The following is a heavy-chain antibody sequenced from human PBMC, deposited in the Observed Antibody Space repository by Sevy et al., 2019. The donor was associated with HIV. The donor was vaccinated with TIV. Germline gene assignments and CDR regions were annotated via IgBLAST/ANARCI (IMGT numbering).Heavy chain of an antibody. V-gene: IGHV4-59*12. CDR1: GGSISSYY. Sequence: SETLSLTCTVSGGSISSYYWSWIRQPPGKGLEWIGYIYYSGSTNYNPSLKSRVTISVDTSKNQFSLKLSSVTAADTAVYYCARLFDRNYYDSSGYYFDYWGQGTLVTVSS. J-gene: IGHJ4*02. CDR3: ARLFDRNYYDSSGYYFDY. CDR2: IYYSGST. D-gene: IGHD3-22*01.